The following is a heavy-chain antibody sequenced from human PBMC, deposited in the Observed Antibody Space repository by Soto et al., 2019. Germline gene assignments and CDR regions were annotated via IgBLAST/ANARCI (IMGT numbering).Heavy chain of an antibody. CDR2: IDPSDSYT. V-gene: IGHV5-10-1*01. CDR3: ARPLDYVILMGPGTGYGMVV. J-gene: IGHJ6*02. CDR1: GYSFTSYW. Sequence: GESLKISCKGSGYSFTSYWISWVRQMPGKGLEWMGRIDPSDSYTNYSPSFQGHVTISADKSISTAYLQWSSLKASDTAMYYCARPLDYVILMGPGTGYGMVVWGPATTVTVFS. D-gene: IGHD3-9*01.